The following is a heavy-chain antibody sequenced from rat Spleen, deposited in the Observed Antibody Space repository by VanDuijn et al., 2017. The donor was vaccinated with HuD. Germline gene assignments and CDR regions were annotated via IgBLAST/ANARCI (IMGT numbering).Heavy chain of an antibody. CDR2: ITNASGRT. CDR1: GFTFNNYW. V-gene: IGHV5-31*01. D-gene: IGHD1-2*01. Sequence: EVQLVESGGGLVQPGGSLKISCVASGFTFNNYWMTWIRQAPGKGLEWVASITNASGRTYYPDSVKGRFTISRDNAKSTLYLQMDSLRSEDIATYYCARADIAAISTGGIWGQGVMVTVSS. J-gene: IGHJ2*01. CDR3: ARADIAAISTGGI.